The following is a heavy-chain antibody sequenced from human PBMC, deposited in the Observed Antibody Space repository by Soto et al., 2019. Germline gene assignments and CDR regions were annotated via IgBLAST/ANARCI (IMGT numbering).Heavy chain of an antibody. Sequence: QIPLVQSGAELKRPGASVRVSCEASGYDFSKFDIIWLRQAPGQGPEWMGRISPKSANTNYAQRFQGRVTMTADTSTSTAYMEVRRLRSDDTAVYYCATSYDSGFDPWGQGTLVTVSS. D-gene: IGHD3-3*01. CDR1: GYDFSKFD. CDR3: ATSYDSGFDP. V-gene: IGHV1-18*01. J-gene: IGHJ5*02. CDR2: ISPKSANT.